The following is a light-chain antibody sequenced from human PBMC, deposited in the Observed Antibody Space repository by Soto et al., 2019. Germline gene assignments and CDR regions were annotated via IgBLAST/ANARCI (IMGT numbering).Light chain of an antibody. CDR2: AAS. CDR1: QDISNY. CDR3: QQYDTLLSCT. V-gene: IGKV1-33*01. Sequence: DIQMTQSPSSLSASVGDRVTITCQASQDISNYLNWYQVKPGKAPKLLIYAASNLETGVPSTFSGSGSGTDFTFTISNLQPEDIATYYCQQYDTLLSCTFGQGTKLEIK. J-gene: IGKJ2*02.